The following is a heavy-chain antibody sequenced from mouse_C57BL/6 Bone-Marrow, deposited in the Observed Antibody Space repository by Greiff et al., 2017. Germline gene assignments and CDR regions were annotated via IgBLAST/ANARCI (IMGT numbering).Heavy chain of an antibody. CDR2: ISDGGSYT. J-gene: IGHJ3*01. D-gene: IGHD4-1*02. Sequence: DVMLVESGGGLVKPGGSLKLSCAASGFTFSSYAMSWVRQTPEKRLEWVATISDGGSYTYYPDNVKGRFTISRDNAKNNLYLQMSHLKSEDTAMYYCARDQLGGAWFAYWGQGTLVTVSA. CDR1: GFTFSSYA. CDR3: ARDQLGGAWFAY. V-gene: IGHV5-4*01.